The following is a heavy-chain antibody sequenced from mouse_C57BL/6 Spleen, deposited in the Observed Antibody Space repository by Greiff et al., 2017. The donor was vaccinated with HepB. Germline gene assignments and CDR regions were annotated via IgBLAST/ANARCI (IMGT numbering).Heavy chain of an antibody. V-gene: IGHV1-76*01. CDR3: ARLVYGEGDYFDY. CDR2: IYPGSGNT. D-gene: IGHD1-2*01. Sequence: QVQLKESGAELVRPGASVKLSCKASGYTFTDYYINWVKQRPGQGLEWIARIYPGSGNTYYNEKFKGKATLTAEKYSSTAYMQLSSLTSEDSAVYFCARLVYGEGDYFDYWGQGTTLTVSS. J-gene: IGHJ2*01. CDR1: GYTFTDYY.